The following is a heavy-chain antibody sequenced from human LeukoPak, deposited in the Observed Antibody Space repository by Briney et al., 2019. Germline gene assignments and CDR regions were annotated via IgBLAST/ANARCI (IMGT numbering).Heavy chain of an antibody. J-gene: IGHJ4*02. CDR2: ISWNSGSI. CDR3: AKDGFGEFTGGFDY. D-gene: IGHD3-10*01. V-gene: IGHV3-9*01. Sequence: PGGSLRLSCAASGFTFDDYAMHWVRHAAGKGLGWVSGISWNSGSIGYADSVKGRFTISRDNAKNSLYLQMNSLRAEDTALYYCAKDGFGEFTGGFDYWGQGTLVTVSS. CDR1: GFTFDDYA.